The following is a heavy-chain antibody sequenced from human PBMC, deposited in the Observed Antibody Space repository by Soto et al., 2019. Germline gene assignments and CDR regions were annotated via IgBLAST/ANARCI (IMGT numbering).Heavy chain of an antibody. Sequence: PSETLSLTCSVSGGSISSSPYYWGWIRQPPGKGLEWLGTIYYSGTTSYNPSLKSRVIISVDTSNNQLFLKLRSLTAADTAVYYCARHRQYYDTSGYQQRYFDYWGQGTQVTAPQ. D-gene: IGHD3-22*01. V-gene: IGHV4-39*01. CDR2: IYYSGTT. J-gene: IGHJ4*02. CDR3: ARHRQYYDTSGYQQRYFDY. CDR1: GGSISSSPYY.